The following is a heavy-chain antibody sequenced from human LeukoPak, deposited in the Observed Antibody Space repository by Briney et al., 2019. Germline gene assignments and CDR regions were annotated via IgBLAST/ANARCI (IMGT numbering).Heavy chain of an antibody. Sequence: GGSLRLSCAASVFTFSRCEMNWVGQAPGKGLEWVSYISSSGRSIYYADSVKGRFTISRDNAKNSLYLQMNSLRAEDTAVYYCAELGITMIGGVWGKGTTVTIFS. CDR1: VFTFSRCE. CDR3: AELGITMIGGV. CDR2: ISSSGRSI. D-gene: IGHD3-10*02. J-gene: IGHJ6*04. V-gene: IGHV3-48*03.